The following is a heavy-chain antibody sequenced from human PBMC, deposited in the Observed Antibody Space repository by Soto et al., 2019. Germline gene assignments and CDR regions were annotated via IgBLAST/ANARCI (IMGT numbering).Heavy chain of an antibody. Sequence: EVQLVESGGGLVQPGGSLRLSCAASGFTFSSYSMNWVRQAPGKGLEWVSYISSSSSTIYNADSVKGRFTISRDNAKNSLYLQMNSLGDEDTAVYYCARGGIYDYHYGMDVWGQGTTVTVSS. D-gene: IGHD3-16*01. CDR2: ISSSSSTI. J-gene: IGHJ6*02. CDR1: GFTFSSYS. CDR3: ARGGIYDYHYGMDV. V-gene: IGHV3-48*02.